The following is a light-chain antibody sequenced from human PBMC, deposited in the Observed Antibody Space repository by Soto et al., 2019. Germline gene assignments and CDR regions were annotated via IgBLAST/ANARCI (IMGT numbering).Light chain of an antibody. Sequence: QSVLTQPASVSGSPGQSITISCTGTSSDVGYYNHVSWYQQHPGKAPKLMIYDVTNRPSGVSNRFFGSKSGNTASLTISGLQAEDEVDYYCSSYASSSTYVFGTGTKVTVL. V-gene: IGLV2-14*03. CDR2: DVT. CDR3: SSYASSSTYV. CDR1: SSDVGYYNH. J-gene: IGLJ1*01.